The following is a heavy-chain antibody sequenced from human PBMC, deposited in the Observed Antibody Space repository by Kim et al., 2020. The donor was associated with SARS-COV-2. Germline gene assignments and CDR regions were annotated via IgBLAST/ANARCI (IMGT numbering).Heavy chain of an antibody. J-gene: IGHJ6*02. D-gene: IGHD2-15*01. CDR2: IIPIFGTP. V-gene: IGHV1-69*13. Sequence: SVKVSCKASGGTFSRYAISWVRQAPGQGLEWMGGIIPIFGTPNYAQKFQGRVTITADESTSTTYMELSSLRSEDAAMYYCARDRAAAPDSYFYYFGMDVWGQGTTVTVSS. CDR1: GGTFSRYA. CDR3: ARDRAAAPDSYFYYFGMDV.